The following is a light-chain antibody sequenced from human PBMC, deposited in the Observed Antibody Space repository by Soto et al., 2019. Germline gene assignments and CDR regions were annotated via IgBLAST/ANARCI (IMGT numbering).Light chain of an antibody. J-gene: IGLJ2*01. Sequence: QSVLTQPPSVSGAPGQRVAISCTGSSSNIGAEYDVHWYQQLPGTAPKRLIYGDNNRPSGVPDRFSGSKSGTSASLAITGLQAEDEADYYCQSYDSSLSVVFGGGTKLTVL. V-gene: IGLV1-40*01. CDR2: GDN. CDR1: SSNIGAEYD. CDR3: QSYDSSLSVV.